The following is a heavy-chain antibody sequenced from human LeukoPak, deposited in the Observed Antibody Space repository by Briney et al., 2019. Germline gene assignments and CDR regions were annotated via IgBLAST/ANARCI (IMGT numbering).Heavy chain of an antibody. CDR3: AKDPVTTVVTAKFDY. V-gene: IGHV3-23*01. CDR2: ISGNGDYT. Sequence: GGSLRLSCVASGFTFSSFAMSWVRQAPGKGLEWVSAISGNGDYTYYADSVKGRFTISRDNSKNTLYLQVNSLRAEDTAVYFCAKDPVTTVVTAKFDYWGQGTLVTVSS. J-gene: IGHJ4*02. CDR1: GFTFSSFA. D-gene: IGHD4-23*01.